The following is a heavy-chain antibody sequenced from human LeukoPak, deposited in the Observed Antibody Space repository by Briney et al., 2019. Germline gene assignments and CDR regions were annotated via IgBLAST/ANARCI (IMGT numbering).Heavy chain of an antibody. CDR3: ATSGGSYDFDI. CDR1: GGSISSYY. V-gene: IGHV4-59*12. CDR2: IYYSGST. D-gene: IGHD2-15*01. Sequence: SETLSLTCTVSGGSISSYYWSWIRQPPGKGLEWIGYIYYSGSTNYNPSLKSRVTISVDTSKNQFSLKLSSVTAADTAVYYCATSGGSYDFDIWGQGTMVTVSS. J-gene: IGHJ3*02.